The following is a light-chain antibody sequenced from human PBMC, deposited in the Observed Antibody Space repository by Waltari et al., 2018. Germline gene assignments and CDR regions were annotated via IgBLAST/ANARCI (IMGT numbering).Light chain of an antibody. CDR1: SSDVGRYNY. CDR3: SSYTSSGTLV. J-gene: IGLJ6*01. CDR2: DVS. V-gene: IGLV2-14*03. Sequence: QSALTQPASVSGSPGQSITISCTGTSSDVGRYNYVSWSQQHPGKAPKRMIYDVSDRPSGVSNRFSGSKSGNTASLTISGLQAEDEADYYCSSYTSSGTLVFGSGTKVTVL.